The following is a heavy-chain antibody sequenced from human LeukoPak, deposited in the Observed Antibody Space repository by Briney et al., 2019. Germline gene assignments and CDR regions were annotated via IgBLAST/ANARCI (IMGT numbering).Heavy chain of an antibody. D-gene: IGHD5-24*01. V-gene: IGHV3-72*01. Sequence: GGSLRLSCAASGFTFSDHYMDWVRQAPGKGLEWVGRIRDKANSYTTEYAASVKARFTISRDDSKNSLYLQMNSLRTEDTAVYYCALEMATIGFDYWGQGTLVTVSS. CDR2: IRDKANSYTT. J-gene: IGHJ4*02. CDR3: ALEMATIGFDY. CDR1: GFTFSDHY.